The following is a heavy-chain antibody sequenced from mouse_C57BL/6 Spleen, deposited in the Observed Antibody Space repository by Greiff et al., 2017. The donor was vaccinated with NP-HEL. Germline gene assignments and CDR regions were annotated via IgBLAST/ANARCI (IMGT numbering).Heavy chain of an antibody. CDR1: GYTFTSYT. Sequence: VQLQQSGAELARPGASVKMSCKASGYTFTSYTMHWVKQRPGQGLEWIGYINPSSGYTKYNQKFKDKATLTADKSSSTAYMQLSSLTSEDAAVYYCASLSDYDDGYAMDYWGQGTSVTVSS. V-gene: IGHV1-4*01. D-gene: IGHD2-4*01. J-gene: IGHJ4*01. CDR3: ASLSDYDDGYAMDY. CDR2: INPSSGYT.